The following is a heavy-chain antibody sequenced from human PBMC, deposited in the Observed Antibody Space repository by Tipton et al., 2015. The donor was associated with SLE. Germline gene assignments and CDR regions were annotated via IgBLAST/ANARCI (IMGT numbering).Heavy chain of an antibody. Sequence: TLSLTCTVSGGSISSGGYYWSWIRQHPGKGLEWIGYIYYSGSTYYNPSLKSRVTISVDTSKNQFSLKLSSVTAADTAVYYCARGHLHLTYYFDYWGQGTLVTVSS. V-gene: IGHV4-31*03. D-gene: IGHD3-16*01. CDR1: GGSISSGGYY. CDR3: ARGHLHLTYYFDY. J-gene: IGHJ4*02. CDR2: IYYSGST.